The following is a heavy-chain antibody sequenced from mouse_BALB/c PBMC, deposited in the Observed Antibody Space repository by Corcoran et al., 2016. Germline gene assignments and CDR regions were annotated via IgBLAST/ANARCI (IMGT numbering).Heavy chain of an antibody. CDR3: ARGVNYDVYYDWDY. J-gene: IGHJ4*01. D-gene: IGHD2-4*01. V-gene: IGHV1S34*01. Sequence: LVKTGASVKISCKSSGYSFTGYYMHWVKQSHGKSLEWIGYISCYNGAISYNQKFQGKATFSVDTSSRTAYMQVHSLTSGDSAVYDCARGVNYDVYYDWDYWGQGTSVTVSS. CDR2: ISCYNGAI. CDR1: GYSFTGYY.